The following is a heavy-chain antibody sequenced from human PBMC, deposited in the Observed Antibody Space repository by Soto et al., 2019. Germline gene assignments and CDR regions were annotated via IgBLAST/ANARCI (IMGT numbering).Heavy chain of an antibody. CDR1: GFTFSSYA. V-gene: IGHV3-30-3*01. D-gene: IGHD2-2*01. CDR3: ARDGGSCSSTSCKGGGGDY. Sequence: QVQLVESGGGVVQPGRSLRLSCAASGFTFSSYAMHWVRQAPGKGLEWVAVISYEGSNKYYADSVKGRFTISRDNSKNTLYLQMNSLRAEDTAVYYCARDGGSCSSTSCKGGGGDYWGQGTLVTVSS. CDR2: ISYEGSNK. J-gene: IGHJ4*02.